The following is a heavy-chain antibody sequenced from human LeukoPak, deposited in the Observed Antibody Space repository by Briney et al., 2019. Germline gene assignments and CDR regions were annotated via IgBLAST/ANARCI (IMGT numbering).Heavy chain of an antibody. J-gene: IGHJ3*01. CDR2: ISGHAEDT. CDR1: GFTFRAYA. V-gene: IGHV3-23*01. Sequence: GGSLRLSCAASGFTFRAYAMSWVRQAPGRGLEWLSLISGHAEDTYYSDSVKGRFTISRDNSKNTLYLQMNTLRVEDTAIYYCAKDLGDSRAYPILNVWGQGTVITVSS. D-gene: IGHD3-9*01. CDR3: AKDLGDSRAYPILNV.